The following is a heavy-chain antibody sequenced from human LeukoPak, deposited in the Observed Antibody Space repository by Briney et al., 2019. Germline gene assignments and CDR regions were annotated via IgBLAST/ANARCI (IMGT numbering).Heavy chain of an antibody. CDR3: ARAAWFGELSVLDY. V-gene: IGHV3-11*04. D-gene: IGHD3-10*01. Sequence: GGSLRLSCAASGFTFSDYYMSWIRQAPGKGLEWVSYISSSGNTKYYADSVKGRFTISRDNAKNSLYLQMNSLRAEDTAVYYCARAAWFGELSVLDYWGQGTLVTVSS. CDR2: ISSSGNTK. CDR1: GFTFSDYY. J-gene: IGHJ4*02.